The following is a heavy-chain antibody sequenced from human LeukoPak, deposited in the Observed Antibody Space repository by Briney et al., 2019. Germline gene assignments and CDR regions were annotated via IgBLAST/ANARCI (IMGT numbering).Heavy chain of an antibody. J-gene: IGHJ4*02. CDR2: INHSGST. V-gene: IGHV4-34*01. CDR1: GGSFSGYY. D-gene: IGHD3-10*01. CDR3: ASYGSETSRFDY. Sequence: LETLSLPCAVYGGSFSGYYWSWIRPPPGKGLGGIGEINHSGSTNYNPSLKSRVTISVDTSKNQFSLKLSSVTAADTAVYYCASYGSETSRFDYWGQGTLVTVSS.